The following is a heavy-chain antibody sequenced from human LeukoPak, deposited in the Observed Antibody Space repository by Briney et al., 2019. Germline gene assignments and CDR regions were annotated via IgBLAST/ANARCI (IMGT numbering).Heavy chain of an antibody. CDR1: GFTVSSNY. CDR2: IYSGGST. CDR3: ARGSPLAVHYMDV. D-gene: IGHD6-19*01. V-gene: IGHV3-66*01. Sequence: GGSPRLSCAASGFTVSSNYMSWVRQALGKGLEWVSVIYSGGSTYYADSVKGRLTISRDNSKNTLYLQMNSLRAEDTAVYYCARGSPLAVHYMDVWGKGTTVTISS. J-gene: IGHJ6*03.